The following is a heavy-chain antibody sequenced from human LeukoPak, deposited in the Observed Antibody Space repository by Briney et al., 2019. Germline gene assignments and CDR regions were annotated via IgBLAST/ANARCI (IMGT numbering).Heavy chain of an antibody. J-gene: IGHJ4*02. CDR1: GFTFSSYE. CDR2: ISSSGSTI. V-gene: IGHV3-48*03. Sequence: PGGSLRLSCAASGFTFSSYEMNWVRQAPGKGLEWVSYISSSGSTIYYADSVKGRFTISRDNAKNSLYLQMNSLRAEDTAVYYCARGDSGSYYFDYWGQGTQLTVSS. D-gene: IGHD1-26*01. CDR3: ARGDSGSYYFDY.